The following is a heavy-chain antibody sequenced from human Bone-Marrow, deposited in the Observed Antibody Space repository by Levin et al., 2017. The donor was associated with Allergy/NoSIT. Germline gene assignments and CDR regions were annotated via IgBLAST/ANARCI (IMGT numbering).Heavy chain of an antibody. CDR3: ARVLSAISATGPEY. CDR1: GGSISSSSYQ. V-gene: IGHV4-39*07. J-gene: IGHJ4*02. Sequence: SETLSLTCTVSGGSISSSSYQWGWIRQPPGTGLEWIGNIYYSGSTSYNPSLKNRVTISIDTSKNQLFLKLTSVTAAETAVYYCARVLSAISATGPEYLGQGILVTVSS. CDR2: IYYSGST. D-gene: IGHD6-13*01.